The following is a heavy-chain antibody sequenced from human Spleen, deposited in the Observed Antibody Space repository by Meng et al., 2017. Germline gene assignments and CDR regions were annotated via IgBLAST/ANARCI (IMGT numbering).Heavy chain of an antibody. V-gene: IGHV4-31*01. J-gene: IGHJ4*02. CDR3: ARGRCSGGSCNPGHQGYYFDY. CDR2: IYYSGNT. Sequence: VPLQEWGPGPVKPSQTLSLTCTVSGGSISSGGYYWSWIRQHPGKGLEWIGYIYYSGNTYYNPSLKSLVIISVDTSKNQFSLRLSSVTAADTAVYYCARGRCSGGSCNPGHQGYYFDYWGQGTLVTVFS. CDR1: GGSISSGGYY. D-gene: IGHD2-15*01.